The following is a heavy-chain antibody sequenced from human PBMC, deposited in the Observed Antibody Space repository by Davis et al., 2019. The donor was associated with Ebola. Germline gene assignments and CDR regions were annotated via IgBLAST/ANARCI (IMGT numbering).Heavy chain of an antibody. V-gene: IGHV3-23*01. J-gene: IGHJ4*02. CDR1: GFTFHNYA. D-gene: IGHD2-15*01. CDR3: ARYCHYTDCSYFDC. CDR2: ISAREGHT. Sequence: GESLKISCAASGFTFHNYAKNWVRHVPGKGLEWVSTISAREGHTHYSDSVRGRFTISRDNSKNTLYLQMNSLRAEDTATYYCARYCHYTDCSYFDCWGQGTMVAVSS.